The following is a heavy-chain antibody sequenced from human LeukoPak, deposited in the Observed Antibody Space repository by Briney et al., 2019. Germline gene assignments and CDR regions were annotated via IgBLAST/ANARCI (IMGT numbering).Heavy chain of an antibody. Sequence: PSETLSLTCAVYDGPFSGYYWSWIRQPPGKGLEWIGEINHSGSTNYNPSLKSRVTISVDTSKNQFSLKLSSVTAADTAVYYCARRRWGIAVADYWSQGTLVTVSS. D-gene: IGHD6-19*01. CDR3: ARRRWGIAVADY. J-gene: IGHJ4*02. V-gene: IGHV4-34*01. CDR2: INHSGST. CDR1: DGPFSGYY.